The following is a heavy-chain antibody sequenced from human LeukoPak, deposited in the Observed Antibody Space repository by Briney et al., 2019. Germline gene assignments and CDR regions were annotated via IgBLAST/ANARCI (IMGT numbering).Heavy chain of an antibody. J-gene: IGHJ4*02. CDR3: ARVGAYCSGGSCYLDY. CDR1: GYTFTSYG. D-gene: IGHD2-15*01. Sequence: ASGKVSCKASGYTFTSYGISWVRQAPGQGLEWMGWISAYNGNTNNAQKLQGRVTMTTDISTSPAYMELRSLRSDDTAVYYCARVGAYCSGGSCYLDYWGQGTLVTVSS. V-gene: IGHV1-18*01. CDR2: ISAYNGNT.